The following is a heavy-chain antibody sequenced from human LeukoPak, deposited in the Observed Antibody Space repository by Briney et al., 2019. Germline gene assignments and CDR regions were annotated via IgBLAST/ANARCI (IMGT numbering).Heavy chain of an antibody. CDR1: GGFISSYY. V-gene: IGHV4-59*01. J-gene: IGHJ4*02. D-gene: IGHD4-17*01. CDR3: ARERSSVTTNHKVFDY. Sequence: SETLSLTCTVSGGFISSYYWSWIRQPPGKGLEWIRYIYYSGSTNYNPSLKSRVTISVDTSKNQFSLKLSSVTAADTAVYYCARERSSVTTNHKVFDYWGQGTLVTVSS. CDR2: IYYSGST.